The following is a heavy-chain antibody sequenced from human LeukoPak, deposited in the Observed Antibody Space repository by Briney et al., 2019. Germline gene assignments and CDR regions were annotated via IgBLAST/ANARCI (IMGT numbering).Heavy chain of an antibody. CDR2: IYHSGST. J-gene: IGHJ3*02. Sequence: ASETLSLTCTVSGDSITSYYWNWIRQPPGKGLEWIGHIYHSGSTNYNPSLKCRVTTSVDTSKNQISLKLSSVTAADTAVYYCARPASAYYVNEGFDIWGQGTMVTVTS. V-gene: IGHV4-59*01. CDR1: GDSITSYY. CDR3: ARPASAYYVNEGFDI. D-gene: IGHD3-3*01.